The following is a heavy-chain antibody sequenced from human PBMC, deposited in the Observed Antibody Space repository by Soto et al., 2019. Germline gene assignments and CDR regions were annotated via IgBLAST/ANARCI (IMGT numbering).Heavy chain of an antibody. CDR2: ISYDGSNK. Sequence: PGGSLRLSCAASGFTFSSYAMHWVRQAPGKGLEWVAVISYDGSNKYYADSVKGRFTISRDNSKNTLYLQMNSLGAEDTAVYYCARARLYCSSTSCYGAGDYYGMDVWGQGTTVTVSS. D-gene: IGHD2-2*01. V-gene: IGHV3-30-3*01. CDR1: GFTFSSYA. J-gene: IGHJ6*02. CDR3: ARARLYCSSTSCYGAGDYYGMDV.